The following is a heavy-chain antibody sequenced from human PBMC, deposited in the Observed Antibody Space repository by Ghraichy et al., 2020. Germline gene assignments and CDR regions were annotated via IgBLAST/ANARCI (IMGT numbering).Heavy chain of an antibody. D-gene: IGHD5-12*01. Sequence: SETLSLTCAVYGGSFSGYYWSWIRQPPGKGLEWIGEINHSGSTNYNPSLKSRVTISVDTSKNQFSLKLSSVTAADTAVYYCARSPRYSGYDLVFDYWGQGTLVTVSS. CDR2: INHSGST. CDR3: ARSPRYSGYDLVFDY. CDR1: GGSFSGYY. J-gene: IGHJ4*02. V-gene: IGHV4-34*01.